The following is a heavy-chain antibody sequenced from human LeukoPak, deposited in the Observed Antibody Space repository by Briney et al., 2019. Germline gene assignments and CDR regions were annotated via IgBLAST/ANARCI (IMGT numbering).Heavy chain of an antibody. CDR2: IGGNGGST. J-gene: IGHJ4*02. CDR1: GFTFDDYA. V-gene: IGHV3-43*02. Sequence: GGSLRLSCAASGFTFDDYAMHWVRQAPGKGLEWVSLIGGNGGSTYYADSVKGRFTISRDSSKNSLYLQMNSLRTEDTALYYCAKYTVFGNYFDYWGQGTLVTVSS. D-gene: IGHD3-16*01. CDR3: AKYTVFGNYFDY.